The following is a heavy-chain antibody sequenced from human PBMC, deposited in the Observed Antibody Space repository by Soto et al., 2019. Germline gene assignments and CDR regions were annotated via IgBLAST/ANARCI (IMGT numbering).Heavy chain of an antibody. J-gene: IGHJ4*02. CDR3: AKDISGREMATRDGTIFDY. V-gene: IGHV3-9*01. CDR1: GFTFDDYA. CDR2: ISWNSGSI. Sequence: GGSLRLSCAASGFTFDDYAMHWVRQAPGKGLEWVSGISWNSGSIGYADSVKGRFTISRDNAKNSLYLQMNSLRAEDTALYYCAKDISGREMATRDGTIFDYWGQGTLVTVSS. D-gene: IGHD5-12*01.